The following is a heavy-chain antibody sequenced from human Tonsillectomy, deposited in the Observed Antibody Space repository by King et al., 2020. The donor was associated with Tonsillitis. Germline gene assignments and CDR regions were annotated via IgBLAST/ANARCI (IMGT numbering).Heavy chain of an antibody. J-gene: IGHJ4*02. V-gene: IGHV3-30*02. Sequence: VQLVESGGGVVQPGGSLRLSCAASGFTFSSYGMHWVRQAPGKGLEWVAFIRYDGSNKYYADSVKGRFTISRDNSKNTLYLQMNSLRAEDTAVYYCAKDRWVEQPLGVLFDYWGQGTLVTVSS. D-gene: IGHD6-13*01. CDR2: IRYDGSNK. CDR3: AKDRWVEQPLGVLFDY. CDR1: GFTFSSYG.